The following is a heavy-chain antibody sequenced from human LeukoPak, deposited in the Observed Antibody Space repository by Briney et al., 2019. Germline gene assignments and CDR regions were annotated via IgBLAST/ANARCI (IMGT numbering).Heavy chain of an antibody. D-gene: IGHD2-15*01. CDR2: MWSDGDNR. J-gene: IGHJ4*02. CDR1: GFTFSTYA. V-gene: IGHV3-33*01. Sequence: GGSLRLSCAASGFTFSTYAMHWVRQAPGKGLEWVAVMWSDGDNRYYADSVKGRFTISRDNSKNTLYLEMNSLRAEDTAVDYCVRDRCSGGSCRLFYYSGEGALVTVSS. CDR3: VRDRCSGGSCRLFYY.